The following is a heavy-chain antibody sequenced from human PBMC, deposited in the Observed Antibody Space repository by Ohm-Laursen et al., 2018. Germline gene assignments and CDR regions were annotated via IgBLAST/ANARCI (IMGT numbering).Heavy chain of an antibody. CDR2: IKQDGSEK. V-gene: IGHV3-7*01. J-gene: IGHJ1*01. D-gene: IGHD4-23*01. Sequence: GSLRLSCAASGFTFSSYAMSWVRQAPGKGLEWVANIKQDGSEKYYVDSVKGRFTISRDNAKNSLYLQMNNLRAEDTAVYYCARAGILRWPEYFQHWGQGTLVTVSS. CDR3: ARAGILRWPEYFQH. CDR1: GFTFSSYA.